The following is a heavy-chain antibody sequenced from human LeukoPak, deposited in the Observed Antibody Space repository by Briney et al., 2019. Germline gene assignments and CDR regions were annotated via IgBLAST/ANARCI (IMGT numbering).Heavy chain of an antibody. CDR2: IYYSGST. Sequence: SETLSLTCTVSGGSVSSGSYYWSWIRQPPGKGLEWIGYIYYSGSTNYNPSLKSRVTISVDTSKNQFSLKLSSVTAADTAVYYCATHSPGLRFLEWTPLPYTDVWGKGTTVTVSS. CDR3: ATHSPGLRFLEWTPLPYTDV. D-gene: IGHD3-3*01. V-gene: IGHV4-61*01. CDR1: GGSVSSGSYY. J-gene: IGHJ6*03.